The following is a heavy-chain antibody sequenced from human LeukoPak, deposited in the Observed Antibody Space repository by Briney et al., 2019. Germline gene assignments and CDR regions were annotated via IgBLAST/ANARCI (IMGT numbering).Heavy chain of an antibody. CDR3: ARAGYSYGYVGYFDY. V-gene: IGHV3-53*01. J-gene: IGHJ4*02. CDR2: IYSGGST. D-gene: IGHD5-18*01. CDR1: GFTVSSNY. Sequence: GGSLRLSCAASGFTVSSNYVSWVRQAPGKGLEWVSVIYSGGSTYYADSVKGRFTISRDNSKNTLYLQMNSLRAEDTAVYYCARAGYSYGYVGYFDYWGQGTLVTVSS.